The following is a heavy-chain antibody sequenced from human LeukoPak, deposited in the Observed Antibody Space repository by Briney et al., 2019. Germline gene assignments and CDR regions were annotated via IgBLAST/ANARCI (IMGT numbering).Heavy chain of an antibody. V-gene: IGHV3-7*01. D-gene: IGHD2-15*01. Sequence: TGGSLRLSCAASGFTFSSYWMSWVRQALGKGLEWVANIKQDGSEKYYVDSVKGRFTISRDNAKNSLYLQMNSLRAEDTAVYYCVSSGVVAATDYWGQGTLVTVSS. CDR1: GFTFSSYW. J-gene: IGHJ4*02. CDR2: IKQDGSEK. CDR3: VSSGVVAATDY.